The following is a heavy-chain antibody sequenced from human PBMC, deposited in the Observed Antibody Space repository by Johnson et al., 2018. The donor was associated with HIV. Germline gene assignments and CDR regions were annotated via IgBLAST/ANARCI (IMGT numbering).Heavy chain of an antibody. CDR1: GFTFSSYA. D-gene: IGHD3-22*01. V-gene: IGHV3-30*04. CDR2: ISYDGSNK. J-gene: IGHJ3*02. CDR3: ARGSSYYYDSSGDAFDI. Sequence: VQLVESGGGVVQPGRSLRLSCAASGFTFSSYAMHWVRQAPGKGLEWVAVISYDGSNKYYADSVKGRFTISRDNSKNTLYLQMNSLRAEDTAVYYCARGSSYYYDSSGDAFDIWGQGTMVTVSS.